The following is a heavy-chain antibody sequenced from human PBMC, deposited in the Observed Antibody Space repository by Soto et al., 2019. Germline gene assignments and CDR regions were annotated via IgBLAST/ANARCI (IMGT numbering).Heavy chain of an antibody. CDR3: AREEVEDTAYVPHFDY. Sequence: EVQLVESGGGLVQPGGSLRLSCAASGFTFSSYWMHWVRQAPGKGLVWVSRINSDGSSTSYADSVKGRFTISRDNAKNTLYLQMNRLSAEDTAVYYCAREEVEDTAYVPHFDYWGQGTLVTVSS. V-gene: IGHV3-74*01. CDR2: INSDGSST. CDR1: GFTFSSYW. J-gene: IGHJ4*02. D-gene: IGHD5-12*01.